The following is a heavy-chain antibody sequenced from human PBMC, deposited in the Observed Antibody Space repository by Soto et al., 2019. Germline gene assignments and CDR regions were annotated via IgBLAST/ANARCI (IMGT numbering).Heavy chain of an antibody. D-gene: IGHD1-7*01. CDR2: IKSKTDGGTT. V-gene: IGHV3-15*05. CDR3: VRGTPTPGLDY. Sequence: GGSLRLSCAASGFTFSNAWMSWVRQAPGKGLEWVGRIKSKTDGGTTDYAAPVKGRFTISRDDSKNTLYLQMNSLRAEDTAVYFCVRGTPTPGLDYWGQGTLVTVSS. CDR1: GFTFSNAW. J-gene: IGHJ4*02.